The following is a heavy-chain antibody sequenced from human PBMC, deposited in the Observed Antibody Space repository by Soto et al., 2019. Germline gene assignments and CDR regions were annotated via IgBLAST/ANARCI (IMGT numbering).Heavy chain of an antibody. CDR3: ARELLGYCSSTSCYTYYFDY. CDR1: GFTFSDYY. D-gene: IGHD2-2*02. CDR2: ISSSGSTI. J-gene: IGHJ4*02. V-gene: IGHV3-11*01. Sequence: QVQLVESGGGLVKPGGSLRLSCAASGFTFSDYYMSWIRQAPGKGLEWVSYISSSGSTIYYADSVKGRFTISRDNAKNSLYLQMNSLRAEDTAVYYCARELLGYCSSTSCYTYYFDYWGQGTLVTVSS.